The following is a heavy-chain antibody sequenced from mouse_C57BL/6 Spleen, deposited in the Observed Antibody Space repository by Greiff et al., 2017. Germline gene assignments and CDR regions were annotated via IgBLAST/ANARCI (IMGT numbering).Heavy chain of an antibody. V-gene: IGHV1-72*01. D-gene: IGHD2-4*01. J-gene: IGHJ1*03. Sequence: QVQLKQPGAELVKPGASVKLSCKASGYTFTSYWMHWVKQRPGRGLEWIGRIDPNSGGTKYNEKFKSKATLTVDKPSSTAYMQLSSLTSEDSAVYYCARSDDYDMYFDVWGTGTTVTVSS. CDR2: IDPNSGGT. CDR1: GYTFTSYW. CDR3: ARSDDYDMYFDV.